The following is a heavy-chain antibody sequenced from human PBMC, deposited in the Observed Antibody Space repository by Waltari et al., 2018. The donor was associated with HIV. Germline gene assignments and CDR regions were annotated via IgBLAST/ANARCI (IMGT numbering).Heavy chain of an antibody. CDR1: AYTFTTYD. Sequence: QVQLVQSGAGVKQPAAPVKVSCYASAYTFTTYDINWMQQAIVQGIEWMGWMNPNGSNTGYAQKCQGRVTMTSNTSISTAYMELSSLRSEDAAVYYCARGYSYDRSREAFDIWGQGTMVTVSS. CDR2: MNPNGSNT. V-gene: IGHV1-8*01. D-gene: IGHD3-22*01. CDR3: ARGYSYDRSREAFDI. J-gene: IGHJ3*02.